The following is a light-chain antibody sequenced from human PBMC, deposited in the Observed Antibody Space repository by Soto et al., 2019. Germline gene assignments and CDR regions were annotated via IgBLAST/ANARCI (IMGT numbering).Light chain of an antibody. V-gene: IGLV2-8*01. Sequence: SVLTQPPSASGSPGQSVPISCTGTSSDVGGYNYVSWYQQHPGKAPKLMIYEVSKRPSGVPDRFSGSKSGNTASLTVSGLQAEDEADYYCSSYAGSNNYVFGTGSKVAGL. CDR2: EVS. CDR1: SSDVGGYNY. J-gene: IGLJ1*01. CDR3: SSYAGSNNYV.